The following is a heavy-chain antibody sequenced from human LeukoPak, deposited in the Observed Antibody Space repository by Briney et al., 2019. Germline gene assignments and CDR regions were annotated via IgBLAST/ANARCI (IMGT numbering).Heavy chain of an antibody. CDR3: AKGDYATIPDY. V-gene: IGHV3-9*01. CDR1: GFTVSSNY. J-gene: IGHJ4*02. D-gene: IGHD5-24*01. Sequence: GGSLRLSCAASGFTVSSNYMSWVRQAPGKGLEWVSGISWNSGSIGYADSVKGRFTISRDNAKNSLYLQMNSLRTEDTALYFCAKGDYATIPDYWGQGTLVTVSS. CDR2: ISWNSGSI.